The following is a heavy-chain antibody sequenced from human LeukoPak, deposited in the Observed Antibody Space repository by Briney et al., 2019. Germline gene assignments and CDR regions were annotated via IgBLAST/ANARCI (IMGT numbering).Heavy chain of an antibody. J-gene: IGHJ4*02. Sequence: GSLRLSCAASGFTFSSYAMSWIRQPPGKGLEWIGSIYYSGSTYYNPSLKSRVTISVDTSKNQFSLKLSSVTAADTAVYYCARFGGELGFDYWGQGTLVTVSS. D-gene: IGHD3-10*01. V-gene: IGHV4-38-2*01. CDR2: IYYSGST. CDR3: ARFGGELGFDY. CDR1: GFTFSSYA.